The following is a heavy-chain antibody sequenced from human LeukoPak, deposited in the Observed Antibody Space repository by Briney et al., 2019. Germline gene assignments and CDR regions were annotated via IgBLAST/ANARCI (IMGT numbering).Heavy chain of an antibody. CDR2: SYYSGST. CDR1: GGSISSRTYY. V-gene: IGHV4-39*07. Sequence: SETLSLTCTVSGGSISSRTYYWGWIRQPPGKGLEWIGSSYYSGSTYYNPSLKSRVTISVDTSKNQFSLKLSSVTAADTAVYYCARGVYGSGIDNWFDPWGQGTLVTVSS. CDR3: ARGVYGSGIDNWFDP. D-gene: IGHD3-10*01. J-gene: IGHJ5*02.